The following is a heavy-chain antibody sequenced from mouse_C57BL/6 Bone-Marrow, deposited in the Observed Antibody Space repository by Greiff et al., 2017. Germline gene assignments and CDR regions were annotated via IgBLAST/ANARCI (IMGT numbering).Heavy chain of an antibody. CDR2: IDPEDGDT. D-gene: IGHD1-1*01. CDR3: TTLYYYGSPGAY. V-gene: IGHV14-1*01. CDR1: GYTFTSYY. Sequence: VQLQQPGAELVKPGASVKLSCKASGYTFTSYYMHWVKQRPEQGLEWIGRIDPEDGDTEYAPKFQGKATMTADTSSNTAYLQLSSLTSEDTAVYYCTTLYYYGSPGAYWGQGTLVTVSA. J-gene: IGHJ3*01.